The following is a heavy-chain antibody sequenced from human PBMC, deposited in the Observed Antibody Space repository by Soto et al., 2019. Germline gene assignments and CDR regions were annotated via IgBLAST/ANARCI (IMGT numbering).Heavy chain of an antibody. D-gene: IGHD2-2*01. CDR2: ISAYNGNT. CDR3: ARDRFVLVPAGRGNWFDP. V-gene: IGHV1-18*01. CDR1: GYTFTSYG. Sequence: QVQLVQSGAEVKKPGASVKVSCKASGYTFTSYGISWVRQAPGQGLEWMGWISAYNGNTNYAQKLQGRVTMTTDTSTSTAHMELRSLRSDDTAVYYCARDRFVLVPAGRGNWFDPWGQGTLVTVSS. J-gene: IGHJ5*02.